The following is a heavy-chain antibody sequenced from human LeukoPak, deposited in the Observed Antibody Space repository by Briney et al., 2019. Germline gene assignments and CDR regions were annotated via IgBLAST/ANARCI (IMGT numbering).Heavy chain of an antibody. D-gene: IGHD3-22*01. Sequence: ASVKVSCKASGYTFTSYGISWVRQAPGQGLEWMGWISAYNGNTNYAQKLQGRVTMTTDTSTSTAYMELRSLRSDDTAVYYCARANYDSSCQGLDYWGQGTLVTVSS. CDR3: ARANYDSSCQGLDY. V-gene: IGHV1-18*01. CDR1: GYTFTSYG. J-gene: IGHJ4*02. CDR2: ISAYNGNT.